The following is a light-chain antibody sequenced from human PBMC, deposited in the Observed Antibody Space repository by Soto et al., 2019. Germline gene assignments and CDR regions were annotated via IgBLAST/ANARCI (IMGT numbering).Light chain of an antibody. CDR3: QQYGSSPHT. Sequence: EIVLTQSPATLSLSPGERATLSCRASQSVSSSYFAGYQQKPGQAPRLLIYGASSRATGIPDGFSGSGSGTDFTLTISRLEPEDFAVYYCQQYGSSPHTFGGGTKVDIK. CDR2: GAS. V-gene: IGKV3-20*01. J-gene: IGKJ4*01. CDR1: QSVSSSY.